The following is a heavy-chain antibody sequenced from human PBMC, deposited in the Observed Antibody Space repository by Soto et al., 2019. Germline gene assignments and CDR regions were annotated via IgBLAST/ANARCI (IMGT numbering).Heavy chain of an antibody. V-gene: IGHV1-3*01. CDR1: GYTLTNFA. Sequence: QVQLVQPGAEVRKPGASVKLPCKASGYTLTNFAMQWVRQAPGQRLEWMGWINGGNGSTKYSQNFQGRVTITTDTSASTVYMELSSLRSEDTAVYFCARGGLSGRGYLYYYMDVWGKGTTVTVSS. CDR2: INGGNGST. D-gene: IGHD3-9*01. CDR3: ARGGLSGRGYLYYYMDV. J-gene: IGHJ6*03.